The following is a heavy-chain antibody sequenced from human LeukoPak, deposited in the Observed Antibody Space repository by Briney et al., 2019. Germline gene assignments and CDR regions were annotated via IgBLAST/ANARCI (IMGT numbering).Heavy chain of an antibody. D-gene: IGHD3-3*01. CDR3: ARAANTYYDFWSGYNFDY. J-gene: IGHJ4*02. CDR2: INPNGGGT. V-gene: IGHV1-2*02. Sequence: GASVKVSCKAAGYTFTDYHLHWVRQAPGQGLEWMGWINPNGGGTNYAQKFQGRVTMTRNTSISTAYMELSRLRSDDTAVYYCARAANTYYDFWSGYNFDYWGQGTLVTVSS. CDR1: GYTFTDYH.